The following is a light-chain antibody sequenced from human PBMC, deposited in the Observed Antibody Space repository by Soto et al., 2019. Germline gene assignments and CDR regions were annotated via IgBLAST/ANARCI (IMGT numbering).Light chain of an antibody. CDR3: SAHGGTNPYV. CDR1: ASDIGGYNF. V-gene: IGLV2-8*01. J-gene: IGLJ1*01. CDR2: EVN. Sequence: QSALTQPPSASGSPGQSVAISCTGTASDIGGYNFVSWYQQHPGKAPKLMIYEVNKRPSGVPDRFSGSKSGNTASLTVSGLQAEDEADYYCSAHGGTNPYVFGTGTKPIVL.